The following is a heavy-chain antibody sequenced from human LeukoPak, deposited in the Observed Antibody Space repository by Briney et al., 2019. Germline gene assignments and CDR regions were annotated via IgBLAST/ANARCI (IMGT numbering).Heavy chain of an antibody. D-gene: IGHD3/OR15-3a*01. J-gene: IGHJ3*01. Sequence: GGTLRLSCAASGFHFSCHGMNWVRPAPGKGLEWVSGISPSGDITYYADSVMGRFTISRDNRKSTVSLQMNSLRPEDTALYYCVRDLDWGAFDVWGQGTMVTVSS. V-gene: IGHV3-23*01. CDR1: GFHFSCHG. CDR3: VRDLDWGAFDV. CDR2: ISPSGDIT.